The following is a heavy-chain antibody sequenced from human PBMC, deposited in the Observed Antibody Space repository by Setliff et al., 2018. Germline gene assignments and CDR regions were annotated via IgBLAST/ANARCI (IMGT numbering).Heavy chain of an antibody. J-gene: IGHJ6*03. CDR3: AGEMGTVMTPTHYVYYMDV. Sequence: ASVKVSCKASGGTFSSHGINWVRQAHGQGLEWMGGIIPIFRTTNYAQKFQGRVLITADESTSTAYMAVSSLTSDDTAVYYCAGEMGTVMTPTHYVYYMDVWGKGTTVTVSS. CDR2: IIPIFRTT. D-gene: IGHD4-17*01. V-gene: IGHV1-69*13. CDR1: GGTFSSHG.